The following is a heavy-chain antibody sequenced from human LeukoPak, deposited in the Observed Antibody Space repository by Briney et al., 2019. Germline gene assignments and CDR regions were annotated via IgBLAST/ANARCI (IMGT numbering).Heavy chain of an antibody. V-gene: IGHV4-59*08. CDR3: ARHGVHSFYYYGLDV. CDR2: IHYIGTT. Sequence: KTSETLSLTCAVSGGSISPYYWSWIRQAPGKGLEWIGYIHYIGTTNYNPSLKSRATISVDTSKNQFSLKVNSLTAADTVVYYCARHGVHSFYYYGLDVWGQGTTVTVSS. CDR1: GGSISPYY. J-gene: IGHJ6*02. D-gene: IGHD3-10*01.